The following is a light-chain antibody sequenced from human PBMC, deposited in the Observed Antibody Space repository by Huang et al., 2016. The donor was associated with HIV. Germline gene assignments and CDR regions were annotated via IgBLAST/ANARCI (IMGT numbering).Light chain of an antibody. Sequence: EIVLTQSPGTLSLSPGERAALSCRASQSLSPSYLAWYHQRPGQGPRLLIYGTSTRANGIPDRFSGRGSGTDFTLTISRLEPEDFAMYYCQQYVRSPWTFGQGTKVEIK. V-gene: IGKV3-20*01. CDR1: QSLSPSY. CDR2: GTS. CDR3: QQYVRSPWT. J-gene: IGKJ1*01.